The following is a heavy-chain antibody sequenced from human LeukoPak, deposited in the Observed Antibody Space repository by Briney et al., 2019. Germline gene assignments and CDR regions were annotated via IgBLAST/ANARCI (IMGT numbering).Heavy chain of an antibody. D-gene: IGHD3-10*01. CDR2: ISSSSSTI. Sequence: GGSLRLSCAASGFTFSSYSMNWVRQAPGKGLEWVSYISSSSSTIYYADSVKGRFTISRDNAKNSLYLQMNSLRAEDTAVYYCASWRNYGSGRYFDYWSQGTLVTVSS. V-gene: IGHV3-48*04. CDR1: GFTFSSYS. J-gene: IGHJ4*02. CDR3: ASWRNYGSGRYFDY.